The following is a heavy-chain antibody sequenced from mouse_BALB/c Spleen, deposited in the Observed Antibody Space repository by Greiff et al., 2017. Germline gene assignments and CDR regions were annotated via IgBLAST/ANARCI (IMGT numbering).Heavy chain of an antibody. J-gene: IGHJ3*01. Sequence: VQLQQSGADLVKPGASVKLSCKASGYTFTSYYMYWVKQRPGQGLEWIGGINPNDGGTNFNEKFKSKATLTVDKSSSTAYMQLSSLTSEDSAVYYCIRSPSMITGPWFAYWGQGTLVTVSA. V-gene: IGHV1-64*01. CDR3: IRSPSMITGPWFAY. CDR2: INPNDGGT. D-gene: IGHD2-4*01. CDR1: GYTFTSYY.